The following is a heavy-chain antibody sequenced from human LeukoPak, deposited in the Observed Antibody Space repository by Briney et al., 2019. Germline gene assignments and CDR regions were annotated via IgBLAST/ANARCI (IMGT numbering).Heavy chain of an antibody. V-gene: IGHV3-21*01. CDR1: GFTFSSYS. CDR2: ISSSSSYI. Sequence: GGSLRLSCAASGFTFSSYSMNWVRQAPGKGLEWVSSISSSSSYIYYADSVKGRFTISRDDAKNSLYLQMNSLRAEDTAVYYCASGVVVVPTSGIFDYWGQGTLVTVSS. J-gene: IGHJ4*02. D-gene: IGHD3-22*01. CDR3: ASGVVVVPTSGIFDY.